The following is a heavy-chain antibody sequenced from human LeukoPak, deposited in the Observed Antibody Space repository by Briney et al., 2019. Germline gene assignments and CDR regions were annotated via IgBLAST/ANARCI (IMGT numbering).Heavy chain of an antibody. D-gene: IGHD1-26*01. CDR3: ARNSGYVDY. CDR1: GGSISSYY. Sequence: SETLSLTCTVSGGSISSYYWSWIRQPPGKGLEWIGYIYYRRSTNYNPSLKSRVTISVDTSKNQFSLKLSSVTAADTAVYYCARNSGYVDYWGQGTLVTVSS. CDR2: IYYRRST. V-gene: IGHV4-59*08. J-gene: IGHJ4*02.